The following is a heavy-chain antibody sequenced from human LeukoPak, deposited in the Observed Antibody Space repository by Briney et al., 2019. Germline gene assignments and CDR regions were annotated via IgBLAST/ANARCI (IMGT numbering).Heavy chain of an antibody. V-gene: IGHV1-18*01. CDR3: ARDRNYFGA. CDR1: GYNFDSYG. J-gene: IGHJ4*02. CDR2: ISVYNGKT. Sequence: ASVKVSCKTSGYNFDSYGISWVRQAPGQGLEWLGWISVYNGKTNYTQNFQGRVTLTTDTSTSTVYLELKSLTSDDTAVYYCARDRNYFGAWGQGTLVTVSS.